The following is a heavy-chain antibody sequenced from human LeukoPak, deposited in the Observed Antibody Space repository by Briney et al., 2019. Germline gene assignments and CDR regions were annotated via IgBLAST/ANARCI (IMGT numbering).Heavy chain of an antibody. J-gene: IGHJ4*02. V-gene: IGHV3-7*03. CDR2: INKDGGEK. CDR3: ARDPRDDHNSLDY. CDR1: GFTFSSYW. Sequence: GGSLRLSCAASGFTFSSYWMSWVRQAPGQGLEWVANINKDGGEKYYVDSVKGRFTISRDNAKNSLYLQMRSLRAEDTAMYYCARDPRDDHNSLDYWGQGTQVTVSS. D-gene: IGHD5-24*01.